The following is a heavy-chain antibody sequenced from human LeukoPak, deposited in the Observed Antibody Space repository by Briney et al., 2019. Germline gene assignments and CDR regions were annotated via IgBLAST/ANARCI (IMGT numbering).Heavy chain of an antibody. Sequence: GGSLRLSCAASGFTFDDYAMHWVRQAPGKGLEWVSGISWNSGFIGYADSVKGRFTISRDNAKNSLYLQMNSLRAEDMALYYCAKGSSLYVDYWGQGTLVTVSS. CDR2: ISWNSGFI. V-gene: IGHV3-9*03. CDR1: GFTFDDYA. J-gene: IGHJ4*02. CDR3: AKGSSLYVDY. D-gene: IGHD6-13*01.